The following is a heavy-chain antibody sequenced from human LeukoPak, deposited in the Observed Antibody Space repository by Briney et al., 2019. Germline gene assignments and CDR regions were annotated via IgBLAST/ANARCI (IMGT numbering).Heavy chain of an antibody. CDR3: AGRGLSTGWTFDY. CDR1: GGSISTYY. Sequence: SATLSLTCSVSGGSISTYYWSWIRQPAGKGLEWIAQIHTSGSTNFNPSLKSRVSISMDTPNNQFSLMISSVTAADTAIYYCAGRGLSTGWTFDYWGHGTLVTVSS. CDR2: IHTSGST. J-gene: IGHJ4*01. D-gene: IGHD6-19*01. V-gene: IGHV4-4*07.